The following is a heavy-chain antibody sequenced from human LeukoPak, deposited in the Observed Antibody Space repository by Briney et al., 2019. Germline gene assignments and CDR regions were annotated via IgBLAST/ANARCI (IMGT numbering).Heavy chain of an antibody. CDR1: GYNFTIYW. D-gene: IGHD1-1*01. Sequence: GESLKISCKGSGYNFTIYWIGWVRQMPGKGLEWMGIIYPDDSDTRYTPSFQGQVTISADKSISTAYLQWSSLKASDTAMYYCARLVNYNWFDPWGQGTLVTVSS. J-gene: IGHJ5*02. V-gene: IGHV5-51*01. CDR3: ARLVNYNWFDP. CDR2: IYPDDSDT.